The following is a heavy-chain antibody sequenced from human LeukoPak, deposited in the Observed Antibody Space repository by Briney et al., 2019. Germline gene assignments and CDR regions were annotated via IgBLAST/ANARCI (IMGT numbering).Heavy chain of an antibody. V-gene: IGHV3-64D*06. CDR2: ISSNGGST. Sequence: GGSLRLSCSASGFTFSSYAMHWVRQAPGKGLEYVSAISSNGGSTYYAGSVKGRFTISRDNSKNTLYLQMSSLRAEDTAVYYCVKGGYCSGGSCRVFGFDPWGQGTLVTVSS. J-gene: IGHJ5*02. CDR3: VKGGYCSGGSCRVFGFDP. D-gene: IGHD2-15*01. CDR1: GFTFSSYA.